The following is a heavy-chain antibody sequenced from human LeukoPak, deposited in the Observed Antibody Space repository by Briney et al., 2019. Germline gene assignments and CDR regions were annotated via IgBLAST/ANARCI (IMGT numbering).Heavy chain of an antibody. CDR1: GFTFSSYA. D-gene: IGHD3-9*01. V-gene: IGHV3-23*01. CDR3: ARDLEAYYDILTGYYTPLYYYYGMDV. J-gene: IGHJ6*02. CDR2: FSGSGARA. Sequence: GGSLRLSCAASGFTFSSYAMSWVRQAPGKGLEWVSTFSGSGARAYYADSVKGRFTISRDNAKNTLYLQMNSLRAEDTAVYYCARDLEAYYDILTGYYTPLYYYYGMDVWGQGTTVTVSS.